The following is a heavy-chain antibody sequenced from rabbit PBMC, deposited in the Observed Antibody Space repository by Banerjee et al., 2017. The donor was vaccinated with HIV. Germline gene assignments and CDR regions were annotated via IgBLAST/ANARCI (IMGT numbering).Heavy chain of an antibody. Sequence: QEQLVEDGGDLVKPGASLTLTCKASGFDFSSGYDMCWVRQAPGKGLEWIACIDIGTYYATWAKGRFTISKTSSTTVTLRMTSLTAADTATYFCAREDYSYDDYGDYDLWGPGTLVTVS. CDR1: GFDFSSGYD. CDR2: IDIGT. D-gene: IGHD2-1*01. V-gene: IGHV1S45*01. J-gene: IGHJ4*01. CDR3: AREDYSYDDYGDYDL.